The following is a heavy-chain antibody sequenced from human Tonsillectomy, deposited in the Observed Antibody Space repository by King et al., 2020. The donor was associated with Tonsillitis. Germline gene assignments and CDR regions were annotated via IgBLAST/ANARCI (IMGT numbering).Heavy chain of an antibody. Sequence: VQLVESGGGLVQPGGSLRLSCAASGFTFSSYAMSWVRQAPGKGLEWVSAISGSGGSTYYADSVKGRFTISRDNSKNTLYLQMNSLRAEDTAVYYCCYHVLLWSGAGGGMDVWGQGTTVTVSS. CDR2: ISGSGGST. J-gene: IGHJ6*02. CDR1: GFTFSSYA. D-gene: IGHD3-10*01. CDR3: CYHVLLWSGAGGGMDV. V-gene: IGHV3-23*04.